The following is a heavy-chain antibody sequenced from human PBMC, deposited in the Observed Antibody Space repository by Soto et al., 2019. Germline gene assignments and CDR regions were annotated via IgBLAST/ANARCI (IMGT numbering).Heavy chain of an antibody. CDR1: GGSISSYY. J-gene: IGHJ6*03. Sequence: PSETLSLTCTVSGGSISSYYWTWIRQSPGKGLEWIGYIYYTGSTNYNPSLKSRVTMSLDTSKSQFSLNLNSVTAADTAVYYCARRNPHTDYYFYMDVWGKGTTVTVSS. V-gene: IGHV4-59*01. CDR2: IYYTGST. D-gene: IGHD4-17*01. CDR3: ARRNPHTDYYFYMDV.